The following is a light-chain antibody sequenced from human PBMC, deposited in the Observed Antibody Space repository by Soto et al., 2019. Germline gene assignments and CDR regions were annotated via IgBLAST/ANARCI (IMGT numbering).Light chain of an antibody. Sequence: GLAQSPRTLSLSPGERATLSCRVSQSVSSSYLAWYQQKPGQAPRLLIYNASSRATGIPDRFSGSGSGTDFTLTISRLEPEDFAVYYCQQYGNSRGTFGQGTKVDIK. CDR3: QQYGNSRGT. CDR2: NAS. J-gene: IGKJ1*01. CDR1: QSVSSSY. V-gene: IGKV3-20*01.